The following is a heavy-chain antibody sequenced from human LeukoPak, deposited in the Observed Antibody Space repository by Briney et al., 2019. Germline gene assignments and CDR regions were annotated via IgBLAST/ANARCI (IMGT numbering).Heavy chain of an antibody. CDR3: ARDLGSSWYFNYYGMDV. CDR1: GFTFSSYG. Sequence: QPGRSLRLSCAASGFTFSSYGMHWVRQAPGKGLEWVANIKQDGSEKYYVDSVKGRFTISRDNAKNSLYLQMNSLRAEDTAVYYCARDLGSSWYFNYYGMDVWGQGTTVTVSS. J-gene: IGHJ6*02. V-gene: IGHV3-7*01. D-gene: IGHD6-13*01. CDR2: IKQDGSEK.